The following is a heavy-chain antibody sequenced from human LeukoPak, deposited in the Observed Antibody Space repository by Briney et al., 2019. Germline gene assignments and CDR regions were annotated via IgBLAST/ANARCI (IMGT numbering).Heavy chain of an antibody. J-gene: IGHJ4*02. Sequence: SETLSLTCTVSGGSISSSSYYWGWIRQPPGKGLEWIGEINHSGSTNYNPSLKSRVTISVDTSKNQFSLKLSSVTAADTAVYYCARRQWLVKIDYWGQGTLVTVSS. CDR3: ARRQWLVKIDY. CDR2: INHSGST. CDR1: GGSISSSSYY. V-gene: IGHV4-39*07. D-gene: IGHD6-19*01.